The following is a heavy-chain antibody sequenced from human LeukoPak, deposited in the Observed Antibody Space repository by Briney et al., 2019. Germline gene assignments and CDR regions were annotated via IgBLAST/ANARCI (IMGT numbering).Heavy chain of an antibody. Sequence: SETLSLTCTVSGGSISSHYWSWIRQPPGNGLEWIGNIYYSGSTNYNPSLKSRVTISVDTSNHQFSLKLSSVTAADTAVYFCVREYDFWSGYRDAFDIWGQGTVVTVSS. V-gene: IGHV4-59*11. CDR2: IYYSGST. D-gene: IGHD3-3*01. J-gene: IGHJ3*02. CDR1: GGSISSHY. CDR3: VREYDFWSGYRDAFDI.